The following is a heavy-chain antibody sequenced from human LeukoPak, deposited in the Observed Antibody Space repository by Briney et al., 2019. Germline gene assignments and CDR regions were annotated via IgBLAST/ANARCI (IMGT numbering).Heavy chain of an antibody. J-gene: IGHJ6*02. CDR3: ARGPYCSSTSCYTYYYYYGMDV. D-gene: IGHD2-2*02. V-gene: IGHV3-74*01. Sequence: GGSLRLSCAVSGFTFSSYWMHWVRQAPGKGLVWVSRINSDGSSTSYADSVKGRFTISRDNAKNTLYLQMNSLRAEDTAVYYCARGPYCSSTSCYTYYYYYGMDVWGQGTTVTVSS. CDR2: INSDGSST. CDR1: GFTFSSYW.